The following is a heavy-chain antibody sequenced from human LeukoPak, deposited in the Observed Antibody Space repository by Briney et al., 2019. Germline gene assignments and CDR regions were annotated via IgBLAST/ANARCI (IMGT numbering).Heavy chain of an antibody. Sequence: GESLKISCKGSGYDFTTYWIGWVRQMPGKGLEWMGIIYPGDSDTRYSPSFQGHVTISADKSISTAYLQWSSLTASDTAMYYCARGTIAAALVMDYWGQGTLVTVSS. CDR2: IYPGDSDT. V-gene: IGHV5-51*01. CDR1: GYDFTTYW. J-gene: IGHJ4*02. CDR3: ARGTIAAALVMDY. D-gene: IGHD6-13*01.